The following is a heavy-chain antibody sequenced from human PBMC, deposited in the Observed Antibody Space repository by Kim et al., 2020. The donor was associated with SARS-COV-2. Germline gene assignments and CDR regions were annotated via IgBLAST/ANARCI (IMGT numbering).Heavy chain of an antibody. D-gene: IGHD2-2*01. CDR2: IIPIFGTA. CDR1: GGTFSSYA. CDR3: ARLCSSTSCYRNWFDP. V-gene: IGHV1-69*13. J-gene: IGHJ5*02. Sequence: SVKVSCKASGGTFSSYAISWVRQAPGQGLEWMGGIIPIFGTANYAQKFQGRVTITADESTSTAYMELSSLRSEDTAVYYCARLCSSTSCYRNWFDPWGQGTLVTVSS.